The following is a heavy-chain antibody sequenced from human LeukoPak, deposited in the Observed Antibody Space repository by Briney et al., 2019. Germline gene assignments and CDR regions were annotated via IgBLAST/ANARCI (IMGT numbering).Heavy chain of an antibody. Sequence: ASVKVSCKVSGYTLTELSMHWVRQAPGKGLEWMGGFDPEDGETIYAQKFQGRVTMTEDTSTDTAYMELSSLRSEDTAVNYCATDSSGSRNFDYWGQGTLVTVSS. CDR3: ATDSSGSRNFDY. D-gene: IGHD1-26*01. J-gene: IGHJ4*02. V-gene: IGHV1-24*01. CDR2: FDPEDGET. CDR1: GYTLTELS.